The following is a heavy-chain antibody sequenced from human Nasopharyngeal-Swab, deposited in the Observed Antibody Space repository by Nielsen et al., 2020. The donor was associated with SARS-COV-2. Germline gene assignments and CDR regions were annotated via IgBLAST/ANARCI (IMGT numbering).Heavy chain of an antibody. CDR2: IYYSGST. D-gene: IGHD6-13*01. J-gene: IGHJ6*02. CDR3: ARSEQQLVLDYYYYGMDV. CDR1: GGSISSYY. Sequence: GSLRRYCAGSGGSISSYYWSWIRQPPGKGLEWIGYIYYSGSTNYNPSLKSRVTISVDTSKNQFSLKLSSVTAADTAVYYCARSEQQLVLDYYYYGMDVWGQGTTVTVSS. V-gene: IGHV4-59*13.